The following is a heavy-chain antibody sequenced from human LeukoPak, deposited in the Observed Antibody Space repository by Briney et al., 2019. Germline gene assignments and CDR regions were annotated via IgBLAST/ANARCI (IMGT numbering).Heavy chain of an antibody. Sequence: ASVKVSCKASGGTFSSYAISWVRQAPGQGLKWMGRIIPILGIANYAQKFQGRVTITADKSTSTAYMELSSLRSEDTAVYYCARASAGATFNTFDYWGQGILVTVSS. D-gene: IGHD1-26*01. CDR2: IIPILGIA. CDR3: ARASAGATFNTFDY. J-gene: IGHJ4*02. V-gene: IGHV1-69*04. CDR1: GGTFSSYA.